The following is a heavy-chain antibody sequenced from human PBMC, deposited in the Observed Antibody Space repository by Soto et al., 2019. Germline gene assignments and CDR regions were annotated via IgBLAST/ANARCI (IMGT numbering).Heavy chain of an antibody. V-gene: IGHV4-59*12. J-gene: IGHJ4*02. CDR1: GGSISSYY. CDR2: IYYSGST. Sequence: SETLSLTCTVSGGSISSYYWSWIRQPPGKGLEWIGYIYYSGSTNYNPSLKSRVTISVDTSKNQFSLSVSSVTAADTAVYYCARAPETPPIVRVVVPYFFDSWGQGTLVTV. D-gene: IGHD3-16*02. CDR3: ARAPETPPIVRVVVPYFFDS.